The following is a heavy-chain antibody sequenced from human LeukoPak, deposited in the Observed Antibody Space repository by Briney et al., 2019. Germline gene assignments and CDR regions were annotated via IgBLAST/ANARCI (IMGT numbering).Heavy chain of an antibody. CDR2: IYPGDSDT. CDR1: GYSFTSYW. J-gene: IGHJ4*02. D-gene: IGHD6-6*01. Sequence: GESLKISCKGSGYSFTSYWIGWVRRMPGKGLEWMGIIYPGDSDTRYSPSFQGQVTISADKSISTAYLRWSSLKASDTAMYYCARLDQEGADEQLVRGYDYWGQGTLVTVSS. CDR3: ARLDQEGADEQLVRGYDY. V-gene: IGHV5-51*01.